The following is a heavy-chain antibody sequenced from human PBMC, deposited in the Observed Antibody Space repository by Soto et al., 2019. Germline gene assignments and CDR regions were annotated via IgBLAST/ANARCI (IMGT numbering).Heavy chain of an antibody. CDR1: GFTFSNFE. CDR3: ARAECSSPDCLTAYYSYGLDV. V-gene: IGHV3-48*03. Sequence: GGSLRLSCAASGFTFSNFEMHWVRQAPGKGLEWVSYINTAGSTKYYAESVKGRFTISRDNARNSLFLQMNSLRAEDTAVHYCARAECSSPDCLTAYYSYGLDVWGQGSTVTVSS. D-gene: IGHD3-9*01. CDR2: INTAGSTK. J-gene: IGHJ6*02.